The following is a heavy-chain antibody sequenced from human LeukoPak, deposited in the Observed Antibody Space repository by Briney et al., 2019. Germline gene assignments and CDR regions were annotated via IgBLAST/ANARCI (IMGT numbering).Heavy chain of an antibody. CDR2: IIPIFGTA. J-gene: IGHJ4*02. CDR3: ARDAPPLAGTTVY. Sequence: SVKVSCKASGGTFSSYAISWVRQAPGQGLEWMGGIIPIFGTANYAQKFQGRVTITADESTSTAYMELSSLRSEDTAVYYCARDAPPLAGTTVYWGQGTLVTVSS. V-gene: IGHV1-69*13. CDR1: GGTFSSYA. D-gene: IGHD1-1*01.